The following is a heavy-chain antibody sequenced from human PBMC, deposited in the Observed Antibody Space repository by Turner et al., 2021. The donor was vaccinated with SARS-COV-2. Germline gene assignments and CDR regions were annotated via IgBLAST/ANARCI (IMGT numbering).Heavy chain of an antibody. CDR2: INYSGWT. D-gene: IGHD3-22*01. CDR1: GASIGSSRNY. J-gene: IGHJ5*02. V-gene: IGHV4-39*01. Sequence: QLQLQESGPGLVKASETLSLTCTVSGASIGSSRNYWGWIRQPPGKGLEWIGSINYSGWTYYKSSLKSRVTISVDTSKNQISLKLSTVTAADTAKYYCARHDSRITNIIVVPRNWFDPWGQGTLVTVSS. CDR3: ARHDSRITNIIVVPRNWFDP.